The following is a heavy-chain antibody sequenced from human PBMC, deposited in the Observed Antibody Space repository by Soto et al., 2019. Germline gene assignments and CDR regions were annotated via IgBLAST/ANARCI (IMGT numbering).Heavy chain of an antibody. CDR2: IHPGDSDI. CDR3: ARPLRLSSEDYYYYGMDV. J-gene: IGHJ6*02. V-gene: IGHV5-51*01. Sequence: PGESLKISCKVSGYSFTNYWIGWVRQMPGKGLEWMGIIHPGDSDIRYSPSLQAQVTISADKSISTAFLMWSSLKASDTAIYYCARPLRLSSEDYYYYGMDVWGRGTTVPVSS. CDR1: GYSFTNYW.